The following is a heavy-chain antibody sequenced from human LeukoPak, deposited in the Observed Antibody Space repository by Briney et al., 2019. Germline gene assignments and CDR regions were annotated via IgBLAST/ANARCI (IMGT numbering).Heavy chain of an antibody. CDR1: GYTFTGYY. J-gene: IGHJ5*02. V-gene: IGHV1-2*02. Sequence: ASVKVSCKASGYTFTGYYMHWVRQAPGQELEWMGWINPNSGGTNYAQKFQGRVTMTRDTSISTAYMELSRLRSDDTAVYYCARGFASYSWFDPWGQGTLVTVSS. CDR3: ARGFASYSWFDP. CDR2: INPNSGGT. D-gene: IGHD3-10*01.